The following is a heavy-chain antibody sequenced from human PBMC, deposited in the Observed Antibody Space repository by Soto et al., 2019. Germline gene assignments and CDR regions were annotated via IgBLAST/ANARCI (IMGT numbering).Heavy chain of an antibody. CDR1: GFTFSRYA. Sequence: QVQVVESGGGVVQPGRSLRLSCAASGFTFSRYAIHWVRQAPGKGLEWVAVISRDGSNKYYVDSVKGRFTISRDNSKYPLYLQINTLGDGETAVYYWARSGNSAVADSFDFLGQGTLVTVSS. J-gene: IGHJ4*02. D-gene: IGHD3-10*01. CDR2: ISRDGSNK. V-gene: IGHV3-30*04. CDR3: ARSGNSAVADSFDF.